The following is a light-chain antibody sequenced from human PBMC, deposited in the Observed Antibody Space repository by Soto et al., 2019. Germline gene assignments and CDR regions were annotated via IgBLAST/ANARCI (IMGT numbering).Light chain of an antibody. V-gene: IGKV3-15*01. CDR3: QQYSYWPRT. Sequence: IVMTQSPPTLSVSPGEEATLACRASQSLRRNLAWYQQKPGQAPRLLIYGASTRATGIPARFSGSGSGTEFTLTISSLQSEDFAVYYCQQYSYWPRTFGQGTKVEI. J-gene: IGKJ1*01. CDR2: GAS. CDR1: QSLRRN.